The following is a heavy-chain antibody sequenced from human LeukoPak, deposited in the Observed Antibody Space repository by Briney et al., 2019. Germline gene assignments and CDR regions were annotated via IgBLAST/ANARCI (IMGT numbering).Heavy chain of an antibody. D-gene: IGHD3-9*01. CDR1: GFTFSSYS. V-gene: IGHV3-48*02. CDR2: FSSSSSTI. J-gene: IGHJ6*02. Sequence: PGGSLRLSCAASGFTFSSYSMNWVRQAPGKGLEWVSYFSSSSSTIYYADSVKGRFTISRDNAKNSLYLQMNSLRDEDTAVYYCARDVLRYFDWLFGMDVWGQGTTVTVSS. CDR3: ARDVLRYFDWLFGMDV.